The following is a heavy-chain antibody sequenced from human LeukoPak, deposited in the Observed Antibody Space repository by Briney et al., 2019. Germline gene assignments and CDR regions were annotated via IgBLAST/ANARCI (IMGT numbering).Heavy chain of an antibody. V-gene: IGHV3-7*01. CDR3: ARIRYFDWLSDYFDY. J-gene: IGHJ4*02. CDR2: IKQDGSEK. Sequence: GGSLRLSCAASGFTFSSYWMSWVRQAPGKGLEWVANIKQDGSEKYYVDSVKGRFTISRDSAKNSLYLQMNSLRAEDTAVYYCARIRYFDWLSDYFDYWGQGTLVTVSS. D-gene: IGHD3-9*01. CDR1: GFTFSSYW.